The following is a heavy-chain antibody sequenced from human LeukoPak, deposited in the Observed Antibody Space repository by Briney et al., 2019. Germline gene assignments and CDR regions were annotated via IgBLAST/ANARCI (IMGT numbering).Heavy chain of an antibody. V-gene: IGHV3-23*01. CDR1: GFTFSGYA. CDR2: ISGSASNKYYA. D-gene: IGHD3-10*01. Sequence: GGSLRLSCAASGFTFSGYAMSWVRQAPGKGLEWVSVISGSASNKYYADYADSVKGRFTISRDNSKNTLYLQMNSLRVEDTAVYYCAKDQYGSGNYFDYWGQGTLVTVSS. J-gene: IGHJ4*02. CDR3: AKDQYGSGNYFDY.